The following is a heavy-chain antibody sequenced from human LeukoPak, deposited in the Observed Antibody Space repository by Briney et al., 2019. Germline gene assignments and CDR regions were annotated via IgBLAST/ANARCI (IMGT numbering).Heavy chain of an antibody. CDR1: GASISSSSYY. J-gene: IGHJ5*02. CDR3: ARLPTGYPNWFDT. CDR2: IHYSGST. V-gene: IGHV4-39*01. Sequence: PSETLSLTCTVSGASISSSSYYWGWIRQPPGKGLELIAAIHYSGSTYYNPSFMSRVTISVDTSKNQFSLKLRSLTATDTAVYYCARLPTGYPNWFDTWGQGILVTVSS. D-gene: IGHD5-18*01.